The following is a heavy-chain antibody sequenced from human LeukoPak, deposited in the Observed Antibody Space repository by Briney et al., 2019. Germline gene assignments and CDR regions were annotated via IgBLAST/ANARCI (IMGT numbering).Heavy chain of an antibody. CDR1: GFTFSSYS. D-gene: IGHD4-17*01. V-gene: IGHV3-48*01. J-gene: IGHJ3*02. CDR3: SREFGYGVPDAFDI. Sequence: PGGSLRLSCAASGFTFSSYSMNWVRQAPGKGLEWVSYISSSSSTIYYADSVKGRFTISRDNAKNSLYLQMNSLRAEDTAVYYCSREFGYGVPDAFDIWGQGTMVTVSS. CDR2: ISSSSSTI.